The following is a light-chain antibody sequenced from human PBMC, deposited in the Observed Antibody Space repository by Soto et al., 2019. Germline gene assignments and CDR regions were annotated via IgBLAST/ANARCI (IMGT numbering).Light chain of an antibody. CDR2: VAS. CDR1: QDISSH. V-gene: IGKV1-9*01. CDR3: LQHNSYPLT. Sequence: DIQLTQFPSLLSASVGDRVTITCRASQDISSHLAWYQQKRGRAPKLLIYVASTLHSGVPSRFSGSGSETEFTLTISSLQPEDFATYYCLQHNSYPLTFGGGTKVDIK. J-gene: IGKJ4*01.